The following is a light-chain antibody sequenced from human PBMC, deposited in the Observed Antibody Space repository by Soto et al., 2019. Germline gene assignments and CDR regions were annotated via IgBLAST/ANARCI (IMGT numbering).Light chain of an antibody. CDR1: SSNIGAGYD. Sequence: QSVLTQPPSVSGAPGQRVTISCTGRSSNIGAGYDVHWYQQLPVTAPKLLIYGNSNRPSGVPDRFSGSKSGTSASLAITGLQAEDEADYYCQSYDSSLSGFVVFGGGTKVTVL. CDR2: GNS. CDR3: QSYDSSLSGFVV. J-gene: IGLJ2*01. V-gene: IGLV1-40*01.